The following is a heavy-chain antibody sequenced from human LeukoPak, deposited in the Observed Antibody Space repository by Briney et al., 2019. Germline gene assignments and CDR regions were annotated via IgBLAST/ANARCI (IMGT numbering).Heavy chain of an antibody. Sequence: GGSLRLSCAASGFTFSSYSMNWVRQAPGKGLEWVSYISSSSSTIYYADSVKGRFTIFRDNAKNSLYLQMNSLRAEDTAVYYCARDDRPLLRIVGAIYYYYGMDVWGQGTTVTVSS. D-gene: IGHD1-26*01. V-gene: IGHV3-48*01. CDR3: ARDDRPLLRIVGAIYYYYGMDV. J-gene: IGHJ6*02. CDR1: GFTFSSYS. CDR2: ISSSSSTI.